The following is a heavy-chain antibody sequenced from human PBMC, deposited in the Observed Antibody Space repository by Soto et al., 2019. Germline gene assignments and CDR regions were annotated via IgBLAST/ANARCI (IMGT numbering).Heavy chain of an antibody. D-gene: IGHD6-13*01. J-gene: IGHJ3*02. CDR3: ARYSSSWYVAFDI. V-gene: IGHV4-4*02. CDR2: IYHSGST. Sequence: SETLSLTCAVSSGSISSSNWWSWVRPPPGKGLEWIGEIYHSGSTNYNPSLKSRVTISVDKSKNQFSLKLSSVTAADTAVYYCARYSSSWYVAFDIWGQGTMVTVSS. CDR1: SGSISSSNW.